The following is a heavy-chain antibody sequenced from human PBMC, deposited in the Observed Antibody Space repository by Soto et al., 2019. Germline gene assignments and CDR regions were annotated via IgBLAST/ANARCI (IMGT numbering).Heavy chain of an antibody. CDR2: LDNDGTNT. Sequence: EVQLVESGGGLVQPEGSLRLSCAASGFTFSTYWMHWVRQAPGKGLVWVSRLDNDGTNTRYADSVKGRFTVSRDNGKNTVYLQMDSLRAEDTAVYYCARDGGTYFDYWGQGTLVTVSS. D-gene: IGHD3-16*01. V-gene: IGHV3-74*01. J-gene: IGHJ4*02. CDR3: ARDGGTYFDY. CDR1: GFTFSTYW.